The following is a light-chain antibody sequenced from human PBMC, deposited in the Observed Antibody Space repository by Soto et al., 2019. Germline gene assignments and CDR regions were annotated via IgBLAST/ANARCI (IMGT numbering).Light chain of an antibody. CDR1: QSVSPW. Sequence: DIHMTQSPSTLSASVRDRVTITCRASQSVSPWLAWYQQKPGTAPRLLIYQASTLESGVPSRFSVSGAGTEFTLSISSLQADDFATYYCQQYHSYPYTFGQGTKLEV. J-gene: IGKJ2*01. V-gene: IGKV1-5*03. CDR2: QAS. CDR3: QQYHSYPYT.